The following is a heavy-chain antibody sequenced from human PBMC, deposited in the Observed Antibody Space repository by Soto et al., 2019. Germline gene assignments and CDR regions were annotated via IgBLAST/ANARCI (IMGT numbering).Heavy chain of an antibody. CDR2: IYHSGST. CDR3: ARAYCSSTSCYTTYYGMDV. Sequence: SETLSLTCAVSGGSISSSNWWSWVRQPPGKGLEWIGEIYHSGSTNYNPSLKSRVTISVDKSKNQFSLKLSSVTAADTAVYYCARAYCSSTSCYTTYYGMDVWGQGTTVIVSS. J-gene: IGHJ6*02. V-gene: IGHV4-4*02. D-gene: IGHD2-2*02. CDR1: GGSISSSNW.